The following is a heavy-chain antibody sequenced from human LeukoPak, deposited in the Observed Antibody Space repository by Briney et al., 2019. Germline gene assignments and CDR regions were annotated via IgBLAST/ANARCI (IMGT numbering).Heavy chain of an antibody. CDR2: IYLGDSDT. CDR1: RYSFSSYW. J-gene: IGHJ3*02. CDR3: ARPRPIAGDTFDI. Sequence: GGSLKISCKASRYSFSSYWIGWVRQMPGQGLEWMGIIYLGDSDTRYNPSFQGQVTISADKSIGTAYLQWSSLKASDTAIYYCARPRPIAGDTFDIWGQGTMVTVSS. V-gene: IGHV5-51*01.